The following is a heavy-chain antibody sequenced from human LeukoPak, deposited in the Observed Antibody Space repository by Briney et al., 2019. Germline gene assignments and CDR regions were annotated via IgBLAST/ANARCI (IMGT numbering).Heavy chain of an antibody. J-gene: IGHJ4*02. CDR1: GFTFSSYG. V-gene: IGHV3-21*01. D-gene: IGHD3-10*01. Sequence: GSLRLSCAASGFTFSSYGMNWVRQAPGKGLEWVSSISSSSSYIYYADSVKGRFTISRDNAKNSLYLQMNSLRAEDTAVYYCASGSGSHYRGGYWGQGTLVTVSS. CDR3: ASGSGSHYRGGY. CDR2: ISSSSSYI.